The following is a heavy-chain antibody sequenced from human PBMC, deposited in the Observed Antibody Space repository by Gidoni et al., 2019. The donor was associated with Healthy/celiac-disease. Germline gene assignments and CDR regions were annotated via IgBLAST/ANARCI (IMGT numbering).Heavy chain of an antibody. CDR1: GGSISSYY. V-gene: IGHV4-59*01. J-gene: IGHJ4*02. CDR2: IYYSGST. CDR3: ARDFAVEMAIRD. D-gene: IGHD2-21*01. Sequence: QVQLQESGPGLVTPSETLSLTGTVSGGSISSYYWSWIRQPPGKGLEWIGYIYYSGSTNYNPSLKSRVTISVDTSKNQFSLKLSSVTAADTAVYYCARDFAVEMAIRDWGQGTLVTVSS.